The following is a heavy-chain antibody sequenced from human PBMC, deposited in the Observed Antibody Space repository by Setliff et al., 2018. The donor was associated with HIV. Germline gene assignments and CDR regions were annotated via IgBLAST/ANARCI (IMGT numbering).Heavy chain of an antibody. V-gene: IGHV3-48*01. CDR2: ISSSSTTI. D-gene: IGHD6-13*01. CDR3: AKQTVSSSWSNWFDP. J-gene: IGHJ5*02. Sequence: GGSLRLSCAVSGFTFSSYSMNWVRQAPGKGLEWISYISSSSTTIYYGDSVKGRFTISRDNSKNTLYLQMNSLRAEDTAVYYCAKQTVSSSWSNWFDPWGQGTLVTVSS. CDR1: GFTFSSYS.